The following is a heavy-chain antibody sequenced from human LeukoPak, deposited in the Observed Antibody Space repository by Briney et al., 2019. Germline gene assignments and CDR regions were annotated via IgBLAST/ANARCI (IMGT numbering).Heavy chain of an antibody. CDR2: ISYDGSNK. D-gene: IGHD6-19*01. J-gene: IGHJ4*02. V-gene: IGHV3-30-3*01. CDR3: ARGPGPAGGSSGWYYFDY. Sequence: GGSLRLSCAASGFTFSSYAMHWVRQAPGKGLEWVAVISYDGSNKYYADSVKGRFTISRDNSKNTLYLQMNSLRAEDTAAYYCARGPGPAGGSSGWYYFDYWGQGTLVTVSS. CDR1: GFTFSSYA.